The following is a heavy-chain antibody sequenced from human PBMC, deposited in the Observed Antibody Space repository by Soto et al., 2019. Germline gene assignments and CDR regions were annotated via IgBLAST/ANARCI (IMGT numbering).Heavy chain of an antibody. J-gene: IGHJ4*02. CDR1: GYTFTSYA. V-gene: IGHV1-18*01. CDR2: ISAYNGNT. Sequence: GASVRISCKGSGYTFTSYAFGGVRQAPGQGLEWMGWISAYNGNTYYAQKLQGRVTMTTDTSTSTAYMELRSLRSDDTAVYYCARVPRYSVDYWGQGTLVTVSS. D-gene: IGHD2-21*01. CDR3: ARVPRYSVDY.